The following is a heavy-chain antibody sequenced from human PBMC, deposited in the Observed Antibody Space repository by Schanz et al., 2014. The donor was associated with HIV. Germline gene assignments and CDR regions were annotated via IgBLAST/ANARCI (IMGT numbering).Heavy chain of an antibody. CDR2: ISISGDVT. Sequence: EVQLLESGGGLVQPGGSPRLSCVASGFIFSNHAMSWVRQAPGKGLEWVSGISISGDVTYYSDSVKGRFTISRDNSKNTVYLQMNSLRAEDTAVYYCANEEVPNDYWGQGTLVTVSS. V-gene: IGHV3-23*01. CDR1: GFIFSNHA. CDR3: ANEEVPNDY. J-gene: IGHJ4*02.